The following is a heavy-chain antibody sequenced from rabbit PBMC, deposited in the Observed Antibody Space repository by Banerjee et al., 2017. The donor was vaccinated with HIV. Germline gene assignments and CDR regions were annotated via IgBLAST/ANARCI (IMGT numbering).Heavy chain of an antibody. J-gene: IGHJ3*01. D-gene: IGHD4-2*01. CDR3: ARDMDGGNVGFNL. Sequence: QSLEESGGDLVKPGASLTLTCTASGFSFSGNYYMCWVRQAPGKGLEWIGCIYTGGTSTWCASWAKGRFTISKTSSTTVTLQMTSLTDADTATYFCARDMDGGNVGFNLWGQGTLVTVS. CDR1: GFSFSGNYY. V-gene: IGHV1S40*01. CDR2: IYTGGTST.